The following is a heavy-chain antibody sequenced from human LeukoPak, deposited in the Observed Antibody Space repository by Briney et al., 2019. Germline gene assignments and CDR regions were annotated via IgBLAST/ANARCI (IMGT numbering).Heavy chain of an antibody. Sequence: GGSLRLSCAASGFTVSSNYMSWVRQAPGKGLEWVSVIYSGGSTYYADSVKGRFTISRDNSKNTLYLQMNSLRAEDTAVYYCAKDRLRDPFDYWGQGTLVTVSS. J-gene: IGHJ4*02. CDR3: AKDRLRDPFDY. D-gene: IGHD5-12*01. CDR1: GFTVSSNY. V-gene: IGHV3-53*01. CDR2: IYSGGST.